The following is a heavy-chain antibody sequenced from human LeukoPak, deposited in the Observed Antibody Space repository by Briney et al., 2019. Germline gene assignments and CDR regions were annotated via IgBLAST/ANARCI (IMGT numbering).Heavy chain of an antibody. D-gene: IGHD3-16*01. J-gene: IGHJ5*02. CDR1: GGSISNYY. CDR2: VYFDGGT. CDR3: ARDHYYDGRGRFDP. Sequence: SETLSLTCTASGGSISNYYWSWIRQPPGKGLEWIGSVYFDGGTHYKPSLQSRVTISVDTSKNQFSLRLNSVTAADTALYYCARDHYYDGRGRFDPWGQGTLVTVSS. V-gene: IGHV4-59*12.